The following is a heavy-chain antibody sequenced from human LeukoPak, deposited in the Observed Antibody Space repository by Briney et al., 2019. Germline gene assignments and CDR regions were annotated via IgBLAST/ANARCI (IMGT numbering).Heavy chain of an antibody. CDR2: INPNNGGT. CDR3: ARGYALYSGRYIDFDY. CDR1: GYTFTGHY. V-gene: IGHV1-2*02. D-gene: IGHD1-26*01. Sequence: ATVKVSCKASGYTFTGHYMHWVRQAPGQGLEWMGWINPNNGGTNYAQKFQGRVTMTRDTSISTAYMELSRLRSDDTAVYYCARGYALYSGRYIDFDYWGQGTLVTVSS. J-gene: IGHJ4*02.